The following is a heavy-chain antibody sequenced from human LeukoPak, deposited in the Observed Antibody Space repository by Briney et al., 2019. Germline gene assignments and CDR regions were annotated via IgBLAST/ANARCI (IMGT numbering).Heavy chain of an antibody. CDR1: GGSFSGYY. J-gene: IGHJ1*01. Sequence: PSETLSLTCAVYGGSFSGYYWSWIRQPPGKGLEWIGEINHSGSTNYNPSLKSRVTISVDTSRDQFSLKLSSVTAADTAVYYCARGPSSYYYDSSGYRRFQHWGQGTLVTVSS. D-gene: IGHD3-22*01. CDR2: INHSGST. V-gene: IGHV4-34*01. CDR3: ARGPSSYYYDSSGYRRFQH.